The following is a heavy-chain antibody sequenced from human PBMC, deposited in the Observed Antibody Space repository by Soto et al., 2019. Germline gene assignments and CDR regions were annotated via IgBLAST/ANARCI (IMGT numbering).Heavy chain of an antibody. CDR1: GFTFSSYG. CDR3: SKDSIPYYYYYGMDV. V-gene: IGHV3-30*18. CDR2: ISYDGSNK. Sequence: GGSLRLSCAASGFTFSSYGMHWVRQAPGKGLEWVAVISYDGSNKYYADSVKGRFTISRDNSKNTLYLQMNSLRAEDTAVYYCSKDSIPYYYYYGMDVWGQGTTVTVSS. D-gene: IGHD2-2*02. J-gene: IGHJ6*02.